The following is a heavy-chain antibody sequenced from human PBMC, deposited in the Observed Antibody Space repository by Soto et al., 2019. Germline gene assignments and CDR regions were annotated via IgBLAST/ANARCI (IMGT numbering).Heavy chain of an antibody. Sequence: QVQLVQSGAEVKKPGSSVKVSCKASGGTFSNYAFSWVRQAPGQGPEWMGGILPIFTTATYAPKFQDRVTITGDESTSTVYMDLSSLRSEDKALYYCAKDIGFQQHLFVFDNWGQGTLVTVSS. J-gene: IGHJ4*02. CDR2: ILPIFTTA. D-gene: IGHD6-13*01. V-gene: IGHV1-69*01. CDR3: AKDIGFQQHLFVFDN. CDR1: GGTFSNYA.